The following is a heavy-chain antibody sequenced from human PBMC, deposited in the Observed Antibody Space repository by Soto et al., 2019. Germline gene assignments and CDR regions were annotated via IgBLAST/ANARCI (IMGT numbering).Heavy chain of an antibody. Sequence: GGSLRLSCAASGFTFSSYWMHWVRQAPGKGLVWVSRINSDGSSTSYADSVKGRFTISRDNAKNTLYLQMNSLRAEDTAVYYCARAYAGSSVEDWFDPWGQGTLVTVSS. CDR2: INSDGSST. D-gene: IGHD6-6*01. CDR1: GFTFSSYW. CDR3: ARAYAGSSVEDWFDP. V-gene: IGHV3-74*01. J-gene: IGHJ5*02.